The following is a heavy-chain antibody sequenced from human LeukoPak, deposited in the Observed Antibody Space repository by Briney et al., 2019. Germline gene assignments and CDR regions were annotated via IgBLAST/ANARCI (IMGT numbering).Heavy chain of an antibody. CDR3: AREGFWSVVAAAFDI. J-gene: IGHJ3*02. CDR2: IIPILGIA. V-gene: IGHV1-69*04. D-gene: IGHD2-15*01. CDR1: GGTFSSYA. Sequence: SVKVSCKASGGTFSSYAISWVRQAPGQGLEWMGRIIPILGIANYAQKFQGRVTITADKSTSAAYMELSSLRSEDTAVYYCAREGFWSVVAAAFDIWGQGTMVTVSS.